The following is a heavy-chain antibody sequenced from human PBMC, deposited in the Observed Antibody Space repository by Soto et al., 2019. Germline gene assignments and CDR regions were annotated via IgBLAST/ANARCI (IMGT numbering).Heavy chain of an antibody. CDR2: TDPSDSQT. CDR3: ARQIYDSDTGPNFQYYFDS. CDR1: GYSFAGYW. Sequence: GESLKISCKGSGYSFAGYWITWVRQKPGKGLEWMGRTDPSDSQTYYSPSFRGHVTISVTKSITTVFLQWSSLRASDTAMYYCARQIYDSDTGPNFQYYFDSWGQGTPVTVYS. J-gene: IGHJ4*02. V-gene: IGHV5-10-1*01. D-gene: IGHD3-22*01.